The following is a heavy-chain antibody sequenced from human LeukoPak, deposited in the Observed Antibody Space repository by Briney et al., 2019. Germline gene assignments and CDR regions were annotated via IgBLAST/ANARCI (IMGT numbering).Heavy chain of an antibody. V-gene: IGHV3-21*01. D-gene: IGHD2-2*01. Sequence: GGSLRLSCAASGFTFSSYSMNWVRQAPGKGLEWVSSISSSSSYIYYAGSVKGRFTISRDNAKNSLYLQMNSLRAEDTAVYYCARDVSLVVPAARGYYFDYWGQGTLVTVSS. CDR3: ARDVSLVVPAARGYYFDY. J-gene: IGHJ4*02. CDR2: ISSSSSYI. CDR1: GFTFSSYS.